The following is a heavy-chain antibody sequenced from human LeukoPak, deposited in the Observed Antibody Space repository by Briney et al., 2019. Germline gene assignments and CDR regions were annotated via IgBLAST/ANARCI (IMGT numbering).Heavy chain of an antibody. J-gene: IGHJ4*02. D-gene: IGHD3-10*01. CDR3: ARDVLLWFGGLYYFDY. CDR2: ISAYNGNT. CDR1: GYNFTSYG. V-gene: IGHV1-18*01. Sequence: GASVKVSCKASGYNFTSYGISWVRQAPGQGLEWMGWISAYNGNTNYAQKLQGRVTMTTDTSTSTAYMELRSLRSDDTAVYYCARDVLLWFGGLYYFDYWGQGTLVTVSS.